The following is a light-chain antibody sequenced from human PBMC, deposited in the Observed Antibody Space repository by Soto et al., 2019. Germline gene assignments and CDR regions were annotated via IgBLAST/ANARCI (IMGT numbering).Light chain of an antibody. CDR2: DVS. V-gene: IGLV2-14*01. CDR3: SSYTSSSTLV. CDR1: SSDVGGYNY. J-gene: IGLJ2*01. Sequence: QSALTQPASVSGSAGESITISCTGTSSDVGGYNYVSWYQQHPGKAPKLMIYDVSNRPSGVSNRFSGSKSGNTASLTISGLQAEDEADYYCSSYTSSSTLVFRGGTKVTVL.